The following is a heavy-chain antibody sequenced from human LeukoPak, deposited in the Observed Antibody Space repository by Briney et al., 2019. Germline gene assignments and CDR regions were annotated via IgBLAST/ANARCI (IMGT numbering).Heavy chain of an antibody. CDR2: ISGTTISTI. CDR3: ARVPPRGNDVTVGRYSYMDV. J-gene: IGHJ6*03. V-gene: IGHV3-48*01. CDR1: GITFSSST. Sequence: GGSLRLSCAASGITFSSSTMTWVRQAPGKGLEWVSYISGTTISTIYYADSVKGRFTISRDNAKNSVYLQMNSLRAEDTAVYYCARVPPRGNDVTVGRYSYMDVWGKGTTLTVSS. D-gene: IGHD4-23*01.